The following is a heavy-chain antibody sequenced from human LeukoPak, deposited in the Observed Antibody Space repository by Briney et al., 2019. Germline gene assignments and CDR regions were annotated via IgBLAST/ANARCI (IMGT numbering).Heavy chain of an antibody. Sequence: SETLSLTCAVYGGSFSGYYWSWIRQPPGKGLEWIGEINHSGSTNYNPSLKSRVTVSVDTSKNQFSLKLSSVTAADTAVYYCARGPVVSGFYFDYWGQGTLVTVSS. CDR2: INHSGST. D-gene: IGHD6-19*01. J-gene: IGHJ4*02. CDR1: GGSFSGYY. V-gene: IGHV4-34*01. CDR3: ARGPVVSGFYFDY.